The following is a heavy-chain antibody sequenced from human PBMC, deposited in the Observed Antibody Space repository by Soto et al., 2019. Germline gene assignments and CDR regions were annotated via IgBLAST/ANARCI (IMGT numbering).Heavy chain of an antibody. D-gene: IGHD1-26*01. CDR1: GGSISSGGYY. J-gene: IGHJ5*02. V-gene: IGHV4-31*03. CDR3: ARVGIVGPTTLHPSNWFDP. CDR2: IYYSGST. Sequence: QVQLQESGPGLVKPSQTLSLTCTVSGGSISSGGYYWSWIRQHPGKGLEWIGYIYYSGSTYYNPSLKSRVTISVDTSKNQFSLKLSSVTAADTAVYYCARVGIVGPTTLHPSNWFDPWGQGTLVTVSS.